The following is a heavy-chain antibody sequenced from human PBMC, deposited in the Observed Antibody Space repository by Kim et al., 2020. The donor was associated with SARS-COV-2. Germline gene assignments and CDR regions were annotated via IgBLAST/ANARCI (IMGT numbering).Heavy chain of an antibody. Sequence: NSDQKFQGWVTMTKDTSNSTAYMELSRLRSDDTAVYYCARLRLGELSFDYWGQGTLVTVSS. J-gene: IGHJ4*02. CDR3: ARLRLGELSFDY. V-gene: IGHV1-2*04. D-gene: IGHD3-16*02.